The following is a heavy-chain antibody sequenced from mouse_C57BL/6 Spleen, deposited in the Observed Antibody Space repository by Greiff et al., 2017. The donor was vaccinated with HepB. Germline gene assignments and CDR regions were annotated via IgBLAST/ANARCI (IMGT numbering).Heavy chain of an antibody. V-gene: IGHV1-64*01. Sequence: VQLQQSGAELVKPGASVKLSCKASGYTFTSYWMHWVKQRPGQGLEWIGMIHPNSGSTNYNEKFKSKATLTVDKSSSTAYMQLSSLTSEDSAVYYCARSYDYDADYWGQGTTLTVSS. D-gene: IGHD2-4*01. CDR3: ARSYDYDADY. CDR1: GYTFTSYW. CDR2: IHPNSGST. J-gene: IGHJ2*01.